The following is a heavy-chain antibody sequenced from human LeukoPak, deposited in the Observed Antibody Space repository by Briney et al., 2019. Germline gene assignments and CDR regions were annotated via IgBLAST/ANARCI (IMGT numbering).Heavy chain of an antibody. J-gene: IGHJ5*02. CDR1: GGSISSYY. CDR2: IYTSGST. V-gene: IGHV4-4*09. D-gene: IGHD3-3*01. CDR3: ARGHLGYDFWSGYSSSRYWFDP. Sequence: KPSETLSLTCTVSGGSISSYYWSWIRQPPGKGLEWIGYIYTSGSTNYNPSLKCRVTISVDTSKNQLSLKLSSVTAADTAVYYCARGHLGYDFWSGYSSSRYWFDPWGQGTLVTVSS.